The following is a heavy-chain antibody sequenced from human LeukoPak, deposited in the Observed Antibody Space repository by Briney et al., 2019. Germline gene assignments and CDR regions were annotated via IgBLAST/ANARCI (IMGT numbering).Heavy chain of an antibody. D-gene: IGHD6-6*01. CDR3: AREGGSSSGSAFDI. V-gene: IGHV3-21*01. CDR1: GFTFSSYS. CDR2: ISSSSSYI. Sequence: PGGSLRLSCAASGFTFSSYSMNWVRQAPGKGLEWVSSISSSSSYIYYADSVKGRFTISRDNAKNSLYLQMNSLRAEDTAVYYCAREGGSSSGSAFDIWGQGTMVTVSS. J-gene: IGHJ3*02.